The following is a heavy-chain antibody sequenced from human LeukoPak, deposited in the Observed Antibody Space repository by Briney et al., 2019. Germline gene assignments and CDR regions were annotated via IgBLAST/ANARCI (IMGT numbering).Heavy chain of an antibody. D-gene: IGHD2-2*01. CDR2: IYTSGST. CDR1: GGSISSGSYY. V-gene: IGHV4-61*02. J-gene: IGHJ4*02. CDR3: ARANADTDLFN. Sequence: PSETLSLTCTVSGGSISSGSYYWSWIRQPAGKGLEWIGRIYTSGSTNYNPSLKSRVTISVDTSKNQFSLKLSSVTAADTAVYYCARANADTDLFNWGQGTLVTVSS.